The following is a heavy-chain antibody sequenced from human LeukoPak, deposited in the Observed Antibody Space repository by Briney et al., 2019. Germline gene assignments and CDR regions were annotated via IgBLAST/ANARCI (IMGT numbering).Heavy chain of an antibody. J-gene: IGHJ6*02. CDR2: IYYSGST. D-gene: IGHD3-22*01. V-gene: IGHV4-59*01. CDR3: ARHGSTDSSGYYYVFNYYYGMDV. Sequence: SETLSLTCTVSGGSISSYYWSWIRQPPGKGLEWIGYIYYSGSTNYNSSLKSRVTISVDTSKNQFSLKLSSVTAADTAVYYCARHGSTDSSGYYYVFNYYYGMDVWGQGTTVTVSS. CDR1: GGSISSYY.